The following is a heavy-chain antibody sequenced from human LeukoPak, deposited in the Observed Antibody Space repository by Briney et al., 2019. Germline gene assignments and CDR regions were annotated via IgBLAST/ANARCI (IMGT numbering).Heavy chain of an antibody. D-gene: IGHD6-13*01. CDR1: GGTFSSYA. J-gene: IGHJ5*02. CDR2: IIPIFGTA. Sequence: ASVKVSCKASGGTFSSYAISWVRQAPGQGLEWMGGIIPIFGTANYARKFQGRVTITADESTSTAYMELSSLRSEDTAVYYCAREGIAAAASDNHNWFDPWGQGTLVTVSS. V-gene: IGHV1-69*01. CDR3: AREGIAAAASDNHNWFDP.